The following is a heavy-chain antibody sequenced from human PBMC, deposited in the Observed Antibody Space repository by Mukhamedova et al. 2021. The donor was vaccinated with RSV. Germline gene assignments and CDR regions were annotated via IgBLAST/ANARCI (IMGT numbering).Heavy chain of an antibody. CDR3: ARFYCSTTSCSPLDI. J-gene: IGHJ3*02. D-gene: IGHD2-2*01. Sequence: MNWVRQAPGKGLEWVSSISSSSSSIYYADSVKGRFTISRDNAKNSLYLQMNSLRAEDTAVYYCARFYCSTTSCSPLDIWGQGTM. CDR2: ISSSSSSI. V-gene: IGHV3-21*01.